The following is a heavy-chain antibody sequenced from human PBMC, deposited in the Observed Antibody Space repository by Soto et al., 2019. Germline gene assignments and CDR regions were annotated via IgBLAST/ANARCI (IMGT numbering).Heavy chain of an antibody. V-gene: IGHV1-18*01. Sequence: GASVKVSCKASGYTFTSYGISWVRQAPGQGLEWMGWISPYNGSTSYAQKFQGRVTMTRDTSTSTVYMELSSLRSEDTAVYYCARGGDYGGNSFGYWGQGTLVTVSS. CDR2: ISPYNGST. D-gene: IGHD4-17*01. CDR3: ARGGDYGGNSFGY. J-gene: IGHJ4*02. CDR1: GYTFTSYG.